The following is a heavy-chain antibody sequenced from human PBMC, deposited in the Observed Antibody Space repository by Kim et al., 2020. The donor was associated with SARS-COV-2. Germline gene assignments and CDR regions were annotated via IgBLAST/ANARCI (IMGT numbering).Heavy chain of an antibody. CDR3: ARGSWNGAPRETYYYYYMDV. J-gene: IGHJ6*03. CDR1: GGSISSYY. CDR2: IYYSGST. Sequence: SETLSLTCTVSGGSISSYYWSWIRQPPGKGLEWIGYIYYSGSTNYNPSLKSRVTISVDTSKNQFSLKLSSVTAADTAVYYCARGSWNGAPRETYYYYYMDVWGKGTTVTVSS. D-gene: IGHD1-1*01. V-gene: IGHV4-59*08.